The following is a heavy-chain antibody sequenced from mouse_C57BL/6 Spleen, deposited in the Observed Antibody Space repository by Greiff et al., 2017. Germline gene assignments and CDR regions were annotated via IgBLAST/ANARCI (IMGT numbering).Heavy chain of an antibody. D-gene: IGHD2-3*01. Sequence: VQLQQPGAELVKPGASVKVSCKASGYTFTSYWVHWVKQRPVRGREWICRIDPNSGVGKYSEKFKSKATLTVDKPSSTAYMQLSSLTSEDSAVYYCARSGIYDGYDYAMDYWGQGTSVTVSS. V-gene: IGHV1-72*01. CDR2: IDPNSGVG. CDR1: GYTFTSYW. J-gene: IGHJ4*01. CDR3: ARSGIYDGYDYAMDY.